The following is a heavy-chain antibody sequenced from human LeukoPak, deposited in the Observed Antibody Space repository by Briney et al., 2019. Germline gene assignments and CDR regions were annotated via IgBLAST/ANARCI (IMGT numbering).Heavy chain of an antibody. D-gene: IGHD5-12*01. J-gene: IGHJ4*02. Sequence: SETLSLTCTVSGSSISVYYWSWIRQPPGKGLEWIGYLTYGGSTNYNPSLKSRVSISRDTSKDEFSLKVTSVTAADTAVYYCARGLVATSSGDPFDYWGQGTLVTVSS. CDR1: GSSISVYY. V-gene: IGHV4-59*12. CDR2: LTYGGST. CDR3: ARGLVATSSGDPFDY.